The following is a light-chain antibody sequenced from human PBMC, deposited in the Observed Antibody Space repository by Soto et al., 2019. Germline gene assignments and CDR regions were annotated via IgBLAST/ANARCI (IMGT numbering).Light chain of an antibody. CDR1: QDINKY. J-gene: IGKJ4*01. CDR2: ATS. V-gene: IGKV1-39*01. CDR3: QQYDDWLRLT. Sequence: DIQMTQSPSSLSAAVGDRVTITCRASQDINKYLNWYRQTPGKAPNLLIFATSTLHSGVPSRFSGSRSGTEFNLTISSLQSEDFAVYFCQQYDDWLRLTFGGGTKVEIK.